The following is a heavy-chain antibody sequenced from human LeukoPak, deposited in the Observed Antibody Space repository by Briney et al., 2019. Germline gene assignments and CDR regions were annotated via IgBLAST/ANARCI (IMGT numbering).Heavy chain of an antibody. D-gene: IGHD1-26*01. CDR2: ISTYNGNT. CDR1: GYTFTSYV. Sequence: GASVTVSCKASGYTFTSYVISWVRQAPGQGLEWMGWISTYNGNTNYAQKRQGRVTMTTDTSTSTAYMELRSLRSDDTAVYYCRVGATLFDYWGQGTLVTVSS. J-gene: IGHJ4*02. CDR3: RVGATLFDY. V-gene: IGHV1-18*01.